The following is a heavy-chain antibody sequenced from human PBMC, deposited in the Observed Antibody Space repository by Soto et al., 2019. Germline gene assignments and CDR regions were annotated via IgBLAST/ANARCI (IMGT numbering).Heavy chain of an antibody. D-gene: IGHD3-22*01. J-gene: IGHJ4*02. Sequence: PSETLSLTCAVSGGSISSNNWWSWVRQPPGKGLEWIGEIYHSGSTKYNPSLESRITKLVDKSKKKFSQNLSSVTAAYTSVYYCARRTDYYASSGTFDYWGQGTLVTVSS. CDR1: GGSISSNNW. CDR3: ARRTDYYASSGTFDY. V-gene: IGHV4-4*02. CDR2: IYHSGST.